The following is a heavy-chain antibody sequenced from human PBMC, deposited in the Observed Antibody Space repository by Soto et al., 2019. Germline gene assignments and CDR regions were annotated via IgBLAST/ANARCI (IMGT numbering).Heavy chain of an antibody. CDR1: GFTFSSYS. Sequence: EVQLVESGGGLVKPGGSLRLSCAASGFTFSSYSMNWVRQAPGKGLEWVSSISSSSSYIYYADSVKGRFTISRDNAKNSLYLQMNSLRAEDTAVYYCARDVKVGYYDSSGYYYFGYWGQGTLVTVSS. CDR2: ISSSSSYI. V-gene: IGHV3-21*01. D-gene: IGHD3-22*01. CDR3: ARDVKVGYYDSSGYYYFGY. J-gene: IGHJ4*02.